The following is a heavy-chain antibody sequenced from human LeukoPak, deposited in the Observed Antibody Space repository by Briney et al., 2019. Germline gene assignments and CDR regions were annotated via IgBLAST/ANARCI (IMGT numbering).Heavy chain of an antibody. CDR1: GFTFSSYS. CDR2: ISSSSSTI. J-gene: IGHJ6*02. V-gene: IGHV3-48*01. Sequence: GGSLRLSCAAPGFTFSSYSMNWVRQAPGKGLEWVSYISSSSSTIYYADSVKGRFTISRDNAKNSLYLQMNSLRAEDTAVYYCARDLVRGVIDYYYYGTDVWGQGTTVTVSS. D-gene: IGHD3-10*01. CDR3: ARDLVRGVIDYYYYGTDV.